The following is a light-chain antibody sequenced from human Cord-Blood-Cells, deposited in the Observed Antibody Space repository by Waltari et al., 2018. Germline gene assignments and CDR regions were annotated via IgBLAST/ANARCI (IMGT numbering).Light chain of an antibody. CDR2: VAS. CDR1: QSVSSN. CDR3: QQYNNWPLT. Sequence: EIVMTQSPATLSVSPGERATLSCRASQSVSSNLAWYQQKPGQHPRLLIYVASTRATGIPARFSGSGSGTEFTLTISSLQSEDFAVYYCQQYNNWPLTFGGGTKVEIK. V-gene: IGKV3-15*01. J-gene: IGKJ4*01.